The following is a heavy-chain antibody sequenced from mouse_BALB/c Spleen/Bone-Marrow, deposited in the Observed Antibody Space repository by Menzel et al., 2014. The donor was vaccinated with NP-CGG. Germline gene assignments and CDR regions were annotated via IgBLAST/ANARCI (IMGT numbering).Heavy chain of an antibody. CDR3: AREGTYYAYFDY. V-gene: IGHV1-4*02. Sequence: VQLVESAAELARPGASVKLSCKASGYIFTSYTIQWIKQRPGQGLEWIGYINPSIGYTEYNQKFKDETTLTADTSSSTTYMQLSSLTSEDSAVYYCAREGTYYAYFDYWGQGTTLTVSS. D-gene: IGHD1-1*01. CDR2: INPSIGYT. J-gene: IGHJ2*01. CDR1: GYIFTSYT.